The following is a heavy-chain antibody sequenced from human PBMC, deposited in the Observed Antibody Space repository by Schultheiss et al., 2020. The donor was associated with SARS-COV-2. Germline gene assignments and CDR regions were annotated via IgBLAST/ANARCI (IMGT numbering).Heavy chain of an antibody. Sequence: SETLSLTCAVSGGSVSSGSYYWSWIRQPPGKGLEWIGYIYYSGSTNYNPSLKSRVTISVDTSKNQFSLKLSSVTAADTAVYYCARRRELPPGPLANWGQGTLVTVSS. CDR3: ARRRELPPGPLAN. J-gene: IGHJ4*02. CDR1: GGSVSSGSYY. D-gene: IGHD1-26*01. CDR2: IYYSGST. V-gene: IGHV4-61*01.